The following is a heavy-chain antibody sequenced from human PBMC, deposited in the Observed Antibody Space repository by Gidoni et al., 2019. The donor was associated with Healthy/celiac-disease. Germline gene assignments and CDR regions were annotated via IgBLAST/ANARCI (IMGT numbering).Heavy chain of an antibody. V-gene: IGHV4-39*01. CDR3: ARHRLAYDILTGYYPTGAFDI. CDR1: GASTGSSSYS. J-gene: IGHJ3*02. Sequence: HLHLQESGPGLVKPSETLSLTCTFSGASTGSSSYSWAWIRQPPGKGLEWIGSIYYSGSTYYNPSLKSRVTISVDTSKNQFSLKLSSVTAADTAVYYCARHRLAYDILTGYYPTGAFDIWGQGTMVTVSS. D-gene: IGHD3-9*01. CDR2: IYYSGST.